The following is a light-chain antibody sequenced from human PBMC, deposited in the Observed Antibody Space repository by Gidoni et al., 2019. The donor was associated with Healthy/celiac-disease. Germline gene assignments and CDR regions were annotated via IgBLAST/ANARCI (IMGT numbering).Light chain of an antibody. CDR3: QQSYTTLRT. V-gene: IGKV1-39*01. J-gene: IGKJ1*01. CDR2: AAS. CDR1: QSISSD. Sequence: DIQLTHSPSPLSASVGDRVTITCRASQSISSDLNWYPQKPGKAPKLLIYAASSLQSGVPSRFSGSGSGTDFTLTISSLQPEDFATYYCQQSYTTLRTFGQGTKVEIK.